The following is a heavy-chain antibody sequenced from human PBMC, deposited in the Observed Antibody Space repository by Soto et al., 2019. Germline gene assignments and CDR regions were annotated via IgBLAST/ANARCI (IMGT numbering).Heavy chain of an antibody. CDR2: IDHYGST. CDR1: NGSLSAYY. J-gene: IGHJ4*02. V-gene: IGHV4-34*01. CDR3: ARAPGSGWKAYFDY. D-gene: IGHD6-19*01. Sequence: SETLSLTCAVYNGSLSAYYWIWIRQPPGEGLEWIGEIDHYGSTNYNPSLKSRVTISVDTSKKQFSLKLNSVTAADTAVYYCARAPGSGWKAYFDYWGQGTLVTVSS.